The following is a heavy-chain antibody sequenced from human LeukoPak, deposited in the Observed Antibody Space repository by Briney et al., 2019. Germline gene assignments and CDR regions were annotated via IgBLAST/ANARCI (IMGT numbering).Heavy chain of an antibody. J-gene: IGHJ4*02. V-gene: IGHV3-48*03. CDR1: GFTFSSYE. CDR3: ARDLSGSYYFDY. D-gene: IGHD1-26*01. Sequence: SGGSLRLSCAASGFTFSSYEMNWVRQAPGKGLEWGSYISSSGSTIYYADSVRGRFTISRDNAKNSLYLQMNSLRAEDTAVYYCARDLSGSYYFDYWGQGTVVTVSS. CDR2: ISSSGSTI.